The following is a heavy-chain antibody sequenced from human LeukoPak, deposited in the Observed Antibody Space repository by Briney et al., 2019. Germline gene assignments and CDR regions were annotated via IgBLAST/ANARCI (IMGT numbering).Heavy chain of an antibody. D-gene: IGHD3-3*01. J-gene: IGHJ4*02. Sequence: GGSLRLSCAASGFTFSGRWMSWLRQAPGKGLEWVSAISGSGGSTYYADSVKGRFTISRDNSKNTLYLQMNSLRAEDTAVYYCAKDLGDYDFWSGYYIGTHYFDYWGQGTLVTVSS. CDR1: GFTFSGRW. V-gene: IGHV3-23*01. CDR3: AKDLGDYDFWSGYYIGTHYFDY. CDR2: ISGSGGST.